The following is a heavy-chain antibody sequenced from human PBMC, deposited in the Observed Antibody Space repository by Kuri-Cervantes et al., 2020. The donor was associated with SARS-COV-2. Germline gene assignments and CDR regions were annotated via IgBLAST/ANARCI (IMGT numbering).Heavy chain of an antibody. D-gene: IGHD5-18*01. V-gene: IGHV3-23*01. CDR1: GFTFSSYA. CDR2: ISGSGGST. J-gene: IGHJ6*01. CDR3: AKFQRGYQGMDV. Sequence: GESLKISCAASGFTFSSYAMSWVRQAPGKGLEWVSAISGSGGSTYYADSVKDRFTISRDNSKNTLYLQMNSLRAEDTAVYYCAKFQRGYQGMDVWGQGTTV.